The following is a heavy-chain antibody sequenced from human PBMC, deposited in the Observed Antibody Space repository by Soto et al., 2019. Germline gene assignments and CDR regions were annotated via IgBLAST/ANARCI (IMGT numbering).Heavy chain of an antibody. V-gene: IGHV6-1*01. D-gene: IGHD1-26*01. Sequence: QSQTLSLTCAISGDSVSSNSAAWNWIRQSPSRGLEWLGRTYYRSKWYNDYAVSVKSRITINPDTSKNQFSLQLNSVTPEDTAVYYCARAGIVGATRLEVRAAFDIWGQGTMVTVSS. J-gene: IGHJ3*02. CDR1: GDSVSSNSAA. CDR2: TYYRSKWYN. CDR3: ARAGIVGATRLEVRAAFDI.